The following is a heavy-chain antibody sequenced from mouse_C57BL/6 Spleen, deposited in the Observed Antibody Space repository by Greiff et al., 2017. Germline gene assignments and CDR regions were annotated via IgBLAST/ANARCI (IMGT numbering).Heavy chain of an antibody. D-gene: IGHD1-1*01. Sequence: VKLVESGPELVKPGASVKLSCKASGYTFTSYDINWVKQRPGQGLEWIGWIYPRDGSTKYNEKFKGKATLTVDTSSSTAYMELHSLTSEDSAVYFCGSTVVATDWYFDVWGTGTTVTVSS. CDR3: GSTVVATDWYFDV. CDR1: GYTFTSYD. CDR2: IYPRDGST. V-gene: IGHV1-85*01. J-gene: IGHJ1*03.